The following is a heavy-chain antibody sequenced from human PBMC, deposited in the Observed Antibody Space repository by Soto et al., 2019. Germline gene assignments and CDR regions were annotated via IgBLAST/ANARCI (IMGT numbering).Heavy chain of an antibody. J-gene: IGHJ4*02. CDR1: GYTFTSYG. Sequence: ASVKVSCKASGYTFTSYGISWVRQAPGQGLEWMGWISAYNGNTNYAQKFQGRVTITADESTSTAYMELSSLRSEDTAVYYCATRGYYYDSSGYPYYFDYWGQGTLVTVSS. CDR2: ISAYNGNT. CDR3: ATRGYYYDSSGYPYYFDY. D-gene: IGHD3-22*01. V-gene: IGHV1-18*01.